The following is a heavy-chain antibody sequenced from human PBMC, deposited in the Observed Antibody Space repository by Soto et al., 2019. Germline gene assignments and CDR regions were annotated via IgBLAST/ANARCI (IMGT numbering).Heavy chain of an antibody. D-gene: IGHD3-9*01. CDR1: GDSISTSTYF. CDR2: IYYSGST. CDR3: ASYDILTGYAESH. J-gene: IGHJ1*01. Sequence: SETLSLTCTVSGDSISTSTYFWGWVRQPPGKGLEWIGSIYYSGSTNYNPSLKSRVTISVDTSKNQFSLKLSSVTAADTAVYYCASYDILTGYAESHWGQGTLVTVSS. V-gene: IGHV4-39*07.